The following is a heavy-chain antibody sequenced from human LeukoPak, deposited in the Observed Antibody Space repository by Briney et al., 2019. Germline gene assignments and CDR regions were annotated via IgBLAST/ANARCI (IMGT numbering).Heavy chain of an antibody. D-gene: IGHD3-10*01. CDR1: GGSIRNYY. Sequence: SETLSLTCTVSGGSIRNYYWSWIRQPPGKGLEWIGYIYYSGSTNYNPSLKSRVTISVDTSKNQFSLKLSSVTAADTAVYHCATTGGDSDYWGQGTLVTVSS. CDR3: ATTGGDSDY. J-gene: IGHJ4*02. V-gene: IGHV4-59*01. CDR2: IYYSGST.